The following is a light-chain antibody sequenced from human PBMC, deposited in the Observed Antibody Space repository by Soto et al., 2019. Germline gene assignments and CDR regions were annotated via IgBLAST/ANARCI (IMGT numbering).Light chain of an antibody. CDR1: QSVHSA. V-gene: IGKV3-15*01. Sequence: DIVMTQSPATLSVSPGEGATLSCRARQSVHSALAWYQQRPGQTPRLLIYDASTRATGIPDRFSGSGSGTEFTLTISSLQSEDFAIYYCQQYGTWPPLTFGGGTKVEI. J-gene: IGKJ4*01. CDR2: DAS. CDR3: QQYGTWPPLT.